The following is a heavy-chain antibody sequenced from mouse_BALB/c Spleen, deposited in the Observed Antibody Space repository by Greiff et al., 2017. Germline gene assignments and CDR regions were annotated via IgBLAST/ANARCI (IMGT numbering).Heavy chain of an antibody. V-gene: IGHV2-9-2*01. CDR2: IWTGGGT. CDR3: VRDQGYRYSWFAY. D-gene: IGHD2-14*01. CDR1: GFSLTSYD. J-gene: IGHJ3*01. Sequence: QVQLQQSGPGLVAPSQSLSITCTVSGFSLTSYDISWIRQPPGKGLEWLGVIWTGGGTNYNSAFMSRLSISKDNSKSQVFLKMNSLQTDDTAIYYCVRDQGYRYSWFAYWGQGTLVTVSA.